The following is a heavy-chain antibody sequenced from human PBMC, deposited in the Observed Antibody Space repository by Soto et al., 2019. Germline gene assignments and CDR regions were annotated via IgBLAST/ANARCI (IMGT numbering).Heavy chain of an antibody. V-gene: IGHV1-69*12. J-gene: IGHJ4*02. CDR1: GGTFSSYA. CDR2: IIPIFGTA. Sequence: QVQLVQSGAEVKKPGSSVKVSCKASGGTFSSYAISWVRQAPGQGLEWMGGIIPIFGTANYAQKFQGRVTITADESTXXAYXXXXXXXXXXXXVYYCXRGYGGNSGAFDYWGQGTLVTVSS. D-gene: IGHD2-21*01. CDR3: XRGYGGNSGAFDY.